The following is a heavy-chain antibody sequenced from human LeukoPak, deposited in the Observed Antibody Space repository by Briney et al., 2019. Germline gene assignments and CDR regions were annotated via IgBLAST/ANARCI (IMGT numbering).Heavy chain of an antibody. CDR3: ARGGTGWPFDY. Sequence: PSETLSLAGPAPGGSFFSYYWGWFRQPPGKGLEWIGHIYTTGSTNYNPSLRSRLSMSVDTSKNQFSLNLKSLTAADTAVYYCARGGTGWPFDYWGQGSLVTVSS. CDR1: GGSFFSYY. CDR2: IYTTGST. V-gene: IGHV4-4*07. J-gene: IGHJ4*02. D-gene: IGHD6-19*01.